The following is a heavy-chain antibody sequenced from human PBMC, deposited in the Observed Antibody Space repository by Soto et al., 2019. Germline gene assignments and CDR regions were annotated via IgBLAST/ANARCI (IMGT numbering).Heavy chain of an antibody. CDR3: ARAIYYYDSSGSYYFDY. V-gene: IGHV4-30-4*01. D-gene: IGHD3-22*01. Sequence: QVQLQESGPGLVKPSQTLSLTCTVSGGSISSGDYYWSWIRQPPGKGLEWIGYIYYSGSTYYNPSLKKRVSISVDRYKNQFSLKLSSVTAADTAVYYCARAIYYYDSSGSYYFDYWGQGTLVTDSS. J-gene: IGHJ4*02. CDR1: GGSISSGDYY. CDR2: IYYSGST.